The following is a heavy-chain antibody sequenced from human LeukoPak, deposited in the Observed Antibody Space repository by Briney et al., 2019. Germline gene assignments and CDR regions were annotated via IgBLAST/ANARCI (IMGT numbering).Heavy chain of an antibody. Sequence: GGSLRLSCAASGFTFDDYAMHWVRQAPGKGLEWVSGISWNSGSVGYADSVKGRFTISRDNAKNSLYLQMNSLRAEDTALYYCAKAYSQTYYYGSGTNWFDPWGQGTLVTVSS. V-gene: IGHV3-9*01. CDR1: GFTFDDYA. CDR2: ISWNSGSV. D-gene: IGHD3-10*01. CDR3: AKAYSQTYYYGSGTNWFDP. J-gene: IGHJ5*02.